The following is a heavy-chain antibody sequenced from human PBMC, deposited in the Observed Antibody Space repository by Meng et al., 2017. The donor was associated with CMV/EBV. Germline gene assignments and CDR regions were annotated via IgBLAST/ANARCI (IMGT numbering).Heavy chain of an antibody. V-gene: IGHV3-23*03. J-gene: IGHJ4*02. Sequence: GGSLRLSCAASGFTFSSYAMSWVRQAPGKGLEWVSVIYSGGSSTYYADSVKGRFTISRDNSKNTLYLQMNSLRAEDTAVYYCAKDRGSYYDYWGQGTLVTAPQ. CDR3: AKDRGSYYDY. CDR1: GFTFSSYA. CDR2: IYSGGSST. D-gene: IGHD1-26*01.